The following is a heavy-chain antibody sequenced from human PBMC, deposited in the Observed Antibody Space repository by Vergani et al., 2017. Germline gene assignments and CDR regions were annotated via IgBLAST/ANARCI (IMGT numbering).Heavy chain of an antibody. V-gene: IGHV1-69*13. D-gene: IGHD3-10*01. CDR2: FIPIFGTA. CDR3: ARGLTIWFGEGYGYFDY. J-gene: IGHJ4*02. Sequence: QVQLVQSGAEVKKPGSSVKVSCKASGGTFSSYAFSWVRQAHGQGLEWMGRFIPIFGTANYAQKFQGRVTITADESTSTAYMELSSLRSEDTAVYYCARGLTIWFGEGYGYFDYWGQGTLVTVSS. CDR1: GGTFSSYA.